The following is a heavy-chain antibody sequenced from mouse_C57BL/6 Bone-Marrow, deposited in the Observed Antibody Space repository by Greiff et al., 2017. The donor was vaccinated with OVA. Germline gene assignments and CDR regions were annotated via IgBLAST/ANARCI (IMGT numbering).Heavy chain of an antibody. Sequence: DVQLVESGGGLVKPGGSLKLSCAASGFTFSSYAMSWVRQTPEKRLEWVATISDGGSYTYYPDNVKGRFTISRDNAKNNLYLQMSHLKSEDTAMYYCARGYYYGSSLAWFAYWGQGTLVTVSA. J-gene: IGHJ3*01. D-gene: IGHD1-1*01. V-gene: IGHV5-4*01. CDR3: ARGYYYGSSLAWFAY. CDR1: GFTFSSYA. CDR2: ISDGGSYT.